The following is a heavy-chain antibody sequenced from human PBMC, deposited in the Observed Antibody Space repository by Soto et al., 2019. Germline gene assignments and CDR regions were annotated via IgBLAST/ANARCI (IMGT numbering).Heavy chain of an antibody. CDR3: AKEVEVAGDLDY. Sequence: PGGSLRLSCVASGFTFSTYGIHWVRQAPGKGLEWVGVISSDGETKYYVDSVKGRFTISRDNSKNTMYLQMASLRPEDTAVYYCAKEVEVAGDLDYWGHGTLVTVSS. CDR1: GFTFSTYG. CDR2: ISSDGETK. D-gene: IGHD6-19*01. V-gene: IGHV3-30*18. J-gene: IGHJ4*01.